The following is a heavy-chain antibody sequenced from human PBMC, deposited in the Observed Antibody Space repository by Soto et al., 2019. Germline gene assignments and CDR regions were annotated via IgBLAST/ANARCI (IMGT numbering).Heavy chain of an antibody. V-gene: IGHV4-34*01. D-gene: IGHD4-17*01. Sequence: SETLSLTCAVYGGSFSGYYWSWIRQPPGKGLEWIGEINHSGSTNYNPSLKSRVTISVDTSKNQFSLKLSSVTAADTAVYYCARGQPYGDYVAFDIWGQGTMVTV. CDR1: GGSFSGYY. CDR3: ARGQPYGDYVAFDI. J-gene: IGHJ3*02. CDR2: INHSGST.